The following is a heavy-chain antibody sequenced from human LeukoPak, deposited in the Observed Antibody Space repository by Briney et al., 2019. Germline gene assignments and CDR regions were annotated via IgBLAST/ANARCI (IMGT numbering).Heavy chain of an antibody. D-gene: IGHD6-19*01. J-gene: IGHJ3*02. CDR2: IKGDGSEK. Sequence: GGSLRLSCAASGFTFSSYSMNWVRQAPGKGLGWVANIKGDGSEKRYVGSVKGRFTIPRDNAKNSLYLQMNSLRADDTAVYYCAREFNIAVAGIYTGFDIWGQGTMVTVSS. CDR3: AREFNIAVAGIYTGFDI. CDR1: GFTFSSYS. V-gene: IGHV3-7*03.